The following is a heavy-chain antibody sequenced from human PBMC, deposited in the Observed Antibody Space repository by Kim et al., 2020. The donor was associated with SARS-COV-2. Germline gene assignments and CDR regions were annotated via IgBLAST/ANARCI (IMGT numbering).Heavy chain of an antibody. Sequence: GGSLRLSCAASGFTFSSYAMSWVRQAPGKGLEWVSAISGSGGSTYYADSVKGRFTISRDNSKNTLYLQMNSLRAEDTAVYYCAKDSLTQQLVVFWFDPWGQGTLVTVSS. CDR1: GFTFSSYA. D-gene: IGHD6-13*01. J-gene: IGHJ5*02. V-gene: IGHV3-23*01. CDR3: AKDSLTQQLVVFWFDP. CDR2: ISGSGGST.